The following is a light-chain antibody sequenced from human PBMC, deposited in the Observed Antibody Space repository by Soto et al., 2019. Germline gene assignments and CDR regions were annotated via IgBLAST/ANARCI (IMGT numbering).Light chain of an antibody. CDR2: VNSDGSH. CDR3: QTWGSGIQV. Sequence: QSVLTQSPSASASLGASVKLTCTLSSGHSTYAIAWHQQQPEKGPRYLMKVNSDGSHSKGDGIPDRFSGSSSGAERYLIISSLQSEDEADYYCQTWGSGIQVFGGGTKVTVL. V-gene: IGLV4-69*01. CDR1: SGHSTYA. J-gene: IGLJ3*02.